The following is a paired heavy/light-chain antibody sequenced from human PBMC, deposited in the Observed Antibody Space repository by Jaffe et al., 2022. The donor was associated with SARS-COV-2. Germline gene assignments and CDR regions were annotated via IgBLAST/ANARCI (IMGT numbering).Light chain of an antibody. CDR1: QSILFSPNNRNY. CDR3: QQYYLAPFT. V-gene: IGKV4-1*01. CDR2: WAS. Sequence: DIVMTQSPDSLAVSLGERATINCKSSQSILFSPNNRNYLSWFQQKPGQPPKLLFYWASTRESGVPARFSGSGSGTDFTLTISSLQAEDVATYYCQQYYLAPFTFGPATKVHI. J-gene: IGKJ3*01.
Heavy chain of an antibody. V-gene: IGHV3-49*05. CDR3: SRAQGAYDFVLDL. CDR1: GFTFGDHA. D-gene: IGHD5-12*01. J-gene: IGHJ5*02. Sequence: EVQLVESGGGLVNPGRSLRLSCTGSGFTFGDHALSWFRQAPGKGLEWVGFIRTKANGEETEYAASVRDRLTISRDDSESIAYLQMNSLKTEDTAVYYCSRAQGAYDFVLDLWGQGTLVIVSS. CDR2: IRTKANGEET.